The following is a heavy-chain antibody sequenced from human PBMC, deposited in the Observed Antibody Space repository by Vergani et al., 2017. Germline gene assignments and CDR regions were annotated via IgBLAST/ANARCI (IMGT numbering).Heavy chain of an antibody. Sequence: EVQLLESGGGLVQPGGSLRLSCAASGFTFSTYAMSWVRQAPGKGLEWVSAISGSGGSTYYADSVKGRFTISRDNSKNTLYLQMNSLRAEDTAVYYCAKDRLGGSYISQHWGQGTLVTVSS. V-gene: IGHV3-23*01. CDR1: GFTFSTYA. D-gene: IGHD1-26*01. J-gene: IGHJ1*01. CDR2: ISGSGGST. CDR3: AKDRLGGSYISQH.